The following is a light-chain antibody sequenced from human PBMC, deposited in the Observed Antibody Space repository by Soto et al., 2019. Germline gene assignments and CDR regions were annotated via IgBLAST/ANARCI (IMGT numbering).Light chain of an antibody. Sequence: QSVLTQPPSVSGAPGQRVTISCTGSRSNIGAGYDVHWYQQLPGTAPKLLIYGNSNRPSGVPDRFSGSKSGTSASLAITGLQAEDEADYYCQSYDSSLSGYVFGTETKLTV. V-gene: IGLV1-40*01. CDR1: RSNIGAGYD. J-gene: IGLJ1*01. CDR3: QSYDSSLSGYV. CDR2: GNS.